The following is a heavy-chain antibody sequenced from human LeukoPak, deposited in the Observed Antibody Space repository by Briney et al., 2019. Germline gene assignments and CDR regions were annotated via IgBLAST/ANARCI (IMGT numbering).Heavy chain of an antibody. Sequence: ASVKVSCKASGYIFTNYVITWVRQAPGQGLEWMGLISGYNGNTIYAQKLQGRVTMTTDTSTSTAYMELRSLRSDDTAVYYCARAGHRRYYYDGGYDYWGQGDLVTVSS. D-gene: IGHD3-22*01. CDR2: ISGYNGNT. J-gene: IGHJ4*02. CDR3: ARAGHRRYYYDGGYDY. CDR1: GYIFTNYV. V-gene: IGHV1-18*01.